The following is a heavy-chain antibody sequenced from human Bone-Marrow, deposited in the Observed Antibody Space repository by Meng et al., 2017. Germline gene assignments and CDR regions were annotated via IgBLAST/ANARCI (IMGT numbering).Heavy chain of an antibody. CDR2: INPSGGST. CDR3: ARDQPLDTAMVNLDY. V-gene: IGHV1-46*01. D-gene: IGHD5-18*01. J-gene: IGHJ4*02. Sequence: QGQRVQSGAEVKKPGASVKVSCKASGYTFTSYYMHWVRQAPGQGLEWMGIINPSGGSTSYAQKFQGRVTMTRDTSTSTVYMELSSLRSEDTAVYYCARDQPLDTAMVNLDYWGQGTLVTVFS. CDR1: GYTFTSYY.